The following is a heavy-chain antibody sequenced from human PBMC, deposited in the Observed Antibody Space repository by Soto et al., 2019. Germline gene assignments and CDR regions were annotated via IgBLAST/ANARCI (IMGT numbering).Heavy chain of an antibody. V-gene: IGHV3-72*01. Sequence: EVQLVESGGGLVQPGGSLRLSCAASGFAFSDHYMDWVRQAPGKGLEWVGRSRSKANSYSTEYAASVQGRFTISRDDSKSSLYLQMNSLKTEDTAMYYCGRNSGTYSGGYYFDYWGQGTRVTVSS. CDR2: SRSKANSYST. J-gene: IGHJ4*02. CDR3: GRNSGTYSGGYYFDY. CDR1: GFAFSDHY. D-gene: IGHD1-26*01.